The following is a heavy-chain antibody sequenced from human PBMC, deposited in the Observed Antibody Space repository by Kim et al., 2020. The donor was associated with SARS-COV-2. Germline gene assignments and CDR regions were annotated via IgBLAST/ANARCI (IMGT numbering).Heavy chain of an antibody. Sequence: GGSLRLSCAASGFTFNNYAMSWVRQGPGKGLGWVSGISRTGYASDYADSVRGRFIISRDSSKNTLYLQMSSVTAEDTAVYYCARVFYVIDYWGQGTQVTVSS. CDR1: GFTFNNYA. J-gene: IGHJ4*02. CDR2: ISRTGYAS. V-gene: IGHV3-23*01. D-gene: IGHD3-10*02. CDR3: ARVFYVIDY.